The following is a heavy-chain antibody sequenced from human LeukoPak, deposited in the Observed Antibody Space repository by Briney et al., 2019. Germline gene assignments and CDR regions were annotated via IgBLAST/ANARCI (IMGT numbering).Heavy chain of an antibody. CDR2: ISAYNGNT. J-gene: IGHJ4*02. D-gene: IGHD2-21*02. V-gene: IGHV1-18*01. CDR3: ARRRLDNDFVD. CDR1: GYTFTSYG. Sequence: ASVKVSCKASGYTFTSYGISRVRQAPGQGLEWMGWISAYNGNTNYAQKLQGRVTMTTDTSTSTAYMRLRSLRSDDTAVYYCARRRLDNDFVDWGQGTLVTVSS.